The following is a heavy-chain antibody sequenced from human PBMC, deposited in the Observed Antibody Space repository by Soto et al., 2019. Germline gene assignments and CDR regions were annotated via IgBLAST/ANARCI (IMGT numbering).Heavy chain of an antibody. D-gene: IGHD6-6*01. V-gene: IGHV1-18*01. J-gene: IGHJ6*03. CDR1: GYTFTNYG. CDR2: ISAYNGNT. Sequence: QVQLLQSGAEVKKPGASVKVSCKASGYTFTNYGITWVRQAPGQGLEWMGWISAYNGNTHYTQRLQGRVTMTTDTSTGTGYMERSGLRSDDTAVDYCAGVRQLVGYFYYYMDVWGKGTTVTVSS. CDR3: AGVRQLVGYFYYYMDV.